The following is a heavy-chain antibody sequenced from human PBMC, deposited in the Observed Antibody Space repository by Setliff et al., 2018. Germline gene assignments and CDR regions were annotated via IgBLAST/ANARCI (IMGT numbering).Heavy chain of an antibody. V-gene: IGHV4-59*12. D-gene: IGHD6-6*01. J-gene: IGHJ4*02. CDR3: ARGQATSSRSSLVY. CDR2: IYHSGGA. Sequence: SETLSLTCTVSGDSINYYYWTWIRQPPGRGLEWIGYIYHSGGANYNPSLKSRVTISVATSKKQFSLNLSSVTAADTAVYYCARGQATSSRSSLVYWGQGIPVTVSS. CDR1: GDSINYYY.